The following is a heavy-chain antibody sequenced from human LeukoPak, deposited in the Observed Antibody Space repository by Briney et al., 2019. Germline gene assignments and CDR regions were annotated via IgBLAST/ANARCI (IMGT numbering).Heavy chain of an antibody. CDR3: ALDRLSFDAFDI. Sequence: GTSVKVSCKASGYTFTGYYMHWVRQAPGQGLEWMGWINPNSGGTNYAQKFQGRVTMTRDTSISTAYMELSRLRSDDTAVYYCALDRLSFDAFDIWGQGTMVTVSS. CDR1: GYTFTGYY. V-gene: IGHV1-2*02. J-gene: IGHJ3*02. D-gene: IGHD2-21*02. CDR2: INPNSGGT.